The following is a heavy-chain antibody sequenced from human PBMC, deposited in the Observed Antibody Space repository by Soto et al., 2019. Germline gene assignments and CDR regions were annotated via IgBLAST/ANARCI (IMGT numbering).Heavy chain of an antibody. J-gene: IGHJ4*02. D-gene: IGHD3-22*01. Sequence: SETLSLTCTVSGGCIISGDYYCMLILQPPVNCLEWIGYIYYSGSTYYNPSLKSRVTISVDTSKNQFSLKLSSVTAADTAVYYCARGKGYYDSSGYYYSPYYFDYWGQGTLVTVSS. CDR1: GGCIISGDYY. CDR3: ARGKGYYDSSGYYYSPYYFDY. V-gene: IGHV4-30-4*01. CDR2: IYYSGST.